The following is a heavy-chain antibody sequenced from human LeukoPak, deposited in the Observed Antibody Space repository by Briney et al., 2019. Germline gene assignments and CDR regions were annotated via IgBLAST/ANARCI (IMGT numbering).Heavy chain of an antibody. CDR1: GASITSRIW. V-gene: IGHV3-7*01. D-gene: IGHD3-10*01. CDR2: IREDGSEK. Sequence: ETLSLTCVVSGASITSRIWWSWVRQAPGKGLEWVANIREDGSEKYYVDSVKGQFTISRDNAKNSLFLQMDSLRAEDTAVYYCARDLAGHYYGSGSSFDYWGQGTLVTVSS. J-gene: IGHJ4*02. CDR3: ARDLAGHYYGSGSSFDY.